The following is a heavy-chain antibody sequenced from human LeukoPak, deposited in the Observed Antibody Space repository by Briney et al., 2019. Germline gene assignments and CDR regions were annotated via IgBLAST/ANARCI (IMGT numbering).Heavy chain of an antibody. Sequence: ASVKVSCKASGYTFTSYDINWVRQATGQGLERMGWMNPNSGNTGYAQKFQGRVTMTRNTSISTAYMELSSLRSEDTAVYYCAREGPYLTGYRYYYYYMDVWGKGTTVTISS. D-gene: IGHD3-9*01. CDR2: MNPNSGNT. J-gene: IGHJ6*03. CDR3: AREGPYLTGYRYYYYYMDV. CDR1: GYTFTSYD. V-gene: IGHV1-8*01.